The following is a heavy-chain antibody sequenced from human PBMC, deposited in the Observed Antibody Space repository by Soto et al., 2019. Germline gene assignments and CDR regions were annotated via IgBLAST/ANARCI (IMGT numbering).Heavy chain of an antibody. CDR3: ARGRCGDY. J-gene: IGHJ4*02. CDR2: ISAHNGNT. V-gene: IGHV1-18*01. Sequence: QVHLVQSGAEVKKPGASVKVSCKASGYTFTSYGITWVRQAPGQGLEWMGWISAHNGNTDYAQKLQGRVIVTRDPSTSTAYMELRSLRSDDTAVYYCARGRCGDYWGQGALVTVSS. CDR1: GYTFTSYG.